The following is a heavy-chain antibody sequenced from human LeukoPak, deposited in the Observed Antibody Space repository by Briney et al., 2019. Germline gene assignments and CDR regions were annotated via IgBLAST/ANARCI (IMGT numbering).Heavy chain of an antibody. V-gene: IGHV3-30*18. D-gene: IGHD4-23*01. CDR2: ISYDGSNK. J-gene: IGHJ4*02. Sequence: PGRSLRLSCAASGFTFSSYGMHWVRQAPGKGLEWVAVISYDGSNKYYADSVKGRFTISRDNSKSTLYLQMNSLRAEDTAVYYCAKGRIRWKNGPLKQTGFDYWGQGTLVTVSS. CDR1: GFTFSSYG. CDR3: AKGRIRWKNGPLKQTGFDY.